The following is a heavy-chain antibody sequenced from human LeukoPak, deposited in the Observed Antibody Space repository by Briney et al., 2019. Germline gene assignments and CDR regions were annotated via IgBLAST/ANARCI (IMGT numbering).Heavy chain of an antibody. CDR1: GYSFTSYW. D-gene: IGHD2-15*01. CDR2: IYPGDSDT. V-gene: IGHV5-51*01. J-gene: IGHJ5*02. Sequence: GESLKISCKGSGYSFTSYWIGWVRQMPGKGLEWMGIIYPGDSDTRYSPSFQGQVTILADKSISTAYLQWSSLKASDTAMYYCARHQAYCSGGSCSGAWFDPWGQGTLVTVSS. CDR3: ARHQAYCSGGSCSGAWFDP.